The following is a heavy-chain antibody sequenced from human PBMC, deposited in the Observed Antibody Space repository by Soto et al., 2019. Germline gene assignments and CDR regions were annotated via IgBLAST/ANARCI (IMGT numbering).Heavy chain of an antibody. D-gene: IGHD6-25*01. CDR1: GGTFSSYA. Sequence: SVKVSCKASGGTFSSYAISWVRQAPGQGLEWMGGIIPIFGTANYAQKFQGRVTITADESTSTAYMELSSLRSEDTAIYYCARAGGAYDYSMDVWGQGTTVTVSS. J-gene: IGHJ6*02. CDR2: IIPIFGTA. V-gene: IGHV1-69*13. CDR3: ARAGGAYDYSMDV.